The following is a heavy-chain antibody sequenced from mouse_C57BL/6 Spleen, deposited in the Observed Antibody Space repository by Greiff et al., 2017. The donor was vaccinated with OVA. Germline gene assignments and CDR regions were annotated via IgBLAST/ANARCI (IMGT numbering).Heavy chain of an antibody. D-gene: IGHD1-1*01. V-gene: IGHV1-82*01. Sequence: VQLQQSGPELVKPGASVKISCKASGYAFSSSWMNWVKQRPGKGLEWIGRIYPGDGDTNYNGKFKGKATLTADKSSSTAYMQLSSLTSEDSAVYFCARQPGRDYAMDYWGQGTSVTVSS. J-gene: IGHJ4*01. CDR3: ARQPGRDYAMDY. CDR2: IYPGDGDT. CDR1: GYAFSSSW.